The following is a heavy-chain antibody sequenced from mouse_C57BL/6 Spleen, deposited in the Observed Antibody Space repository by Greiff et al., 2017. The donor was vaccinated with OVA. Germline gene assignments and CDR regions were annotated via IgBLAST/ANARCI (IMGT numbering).Heavy chain of an antibody. CDR1: GYTFTDYE. J-gene: IGHJ4*01. CDR3: TRWGGSSYGNYYAMDY. CDR2: IDPETGGT. V-gene: IGHV1-15*01. Sequence: QVQLQQSGAELVRPGASVTLSCKASGYTFTDYEMHWVKQTPVHGLEWIGAIDPETGGTAYNQKFKGKAILTADKSSSTAYMELRSLTSEDSAVYYCTRWGGSSYGNYYAMDYWGQGTSVTVSS. D-gene: IGHD1-1*01.